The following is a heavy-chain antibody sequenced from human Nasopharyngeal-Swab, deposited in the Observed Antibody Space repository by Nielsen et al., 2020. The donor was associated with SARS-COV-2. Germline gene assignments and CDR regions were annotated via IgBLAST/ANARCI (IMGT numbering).Heavy chain of an antibody. CDR1: GYTFTSYA. CDR2: INTNTGNP. J-gene: IGHJ6*02. D-gene: IGHD3-3*01. V-gene: IGHV7-4-1*02. CDR3: AREEGITIFGVPIGFGYYGMDV. Sequence: ASVKVSCKASGYTFTSYAMNWVRQAPGQGLEWMGWINTNTGNPTYAQGFTGRFVFSLDTSVSTAHLQISSLKAEDTAVYYCAREEGITIFGVPIGFGYYGMDVWGQGTTVTVSS.